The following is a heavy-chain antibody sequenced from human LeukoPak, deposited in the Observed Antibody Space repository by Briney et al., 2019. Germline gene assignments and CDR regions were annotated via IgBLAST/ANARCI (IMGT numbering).Heavy chain of an antibody. J-gene: IGHJ5*02. V-gene: IGHV3-23*01. Sequence: KAGGSLRLSCAASGFTFSSYAMSWVRQAPGKGLEWVSAISGSGGSTYYADSVKGRFTISRDNSKNTLYLQMNSLRAEDTAVYYCAKDTPYYDFWSGYHDNWFDPWGQGTLVTVSS. CDR1: GFTFSSYA. D-gene: IGHD3-3*01. CDR2: ISGSGGST. CDR3: AKDTPYYDFWSGYHDNWFDP.